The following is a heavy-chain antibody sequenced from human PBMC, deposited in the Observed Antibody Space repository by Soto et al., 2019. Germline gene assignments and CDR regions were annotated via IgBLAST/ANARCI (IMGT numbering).Heavy chain of an antibody. CDR2: IIDSGGST. Sequence: XSLRLSCAASGLTFTSCAMCWVSQATGKGLEWVSDIIDSGGSTYYADSVKGRFTISRDNSKSTLYLQMNSLRAEDTAVYYCGKGRSYYYYYGVDVWGQGTTVTVSS. CDR1: GLTFTSCA. D-gene: IGHD1-26*01. J-gene: IGHJ6*02. CDR3: GKGRSYYYYYGVDV. V-gene: IGHV3-23*01.